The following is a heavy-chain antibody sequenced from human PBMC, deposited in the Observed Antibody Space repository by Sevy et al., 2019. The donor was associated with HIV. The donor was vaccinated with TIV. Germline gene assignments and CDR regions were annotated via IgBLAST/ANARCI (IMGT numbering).Heavy chain of an antibody. J-gene: IGHJ5*02. CDR3: ARAPPVRSGDDSLNWFDP. V-gene: IGHV4-59*01. CDR2: IYYTGST. CDR1: GGSISAYY. Sequence: SETLSLTCTVSGGSISAYYWSWIRQPPGKGLEYLGYIYYTGSTNYNPSLKSRVTISVDTSKNQFFLKLSSVTAADTAVYYCARAPPVRSGDDSLNWFDPWGQGTLVTVSS. D-gene: IGHD5-12*01.